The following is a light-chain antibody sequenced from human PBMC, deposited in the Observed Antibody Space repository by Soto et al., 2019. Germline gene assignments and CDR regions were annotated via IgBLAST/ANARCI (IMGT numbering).Light chain of an antibody. CDR3: AAWDVGLEGPI. Sequence: QSVLTQPPSVSGAPGQRVTISCTGSSSNIGAGFDVHWYQHVPGTAPRLLIYGNINRPSGVPDRFSGSKSGTSASLAITGLQAEDEATYYCAAWDVGLEGPIFGGGTKLTVL. CDR1: SSNIGAGFD. V-gene: IGLV1-40*01. J-gene: IGLJ2*01. CDR2: GNI.